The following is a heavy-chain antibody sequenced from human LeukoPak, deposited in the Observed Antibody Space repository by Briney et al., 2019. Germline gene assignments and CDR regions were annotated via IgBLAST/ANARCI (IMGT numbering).Heavy chain of an antibody. V-gene: IGHV1-2*06. CDR2: INPNSGGT. Sequence: GASVKVSCKASGYTFTGYYMHWVLQAPGQGLEWMGRINPNSGGTNYAQKFQGRVTMTRDTSISTAYMELSRLRSDDTAVYYCARDLWYYGSGSTPDYYYYYMDVWGKGTTVTVS. CDR1: GYTFTGYY. CDR3: ARDLWYYGSGSTPDYYYYYMDV. D-gene: IGHD3-10*01. J-gene: IGHJ6*03.